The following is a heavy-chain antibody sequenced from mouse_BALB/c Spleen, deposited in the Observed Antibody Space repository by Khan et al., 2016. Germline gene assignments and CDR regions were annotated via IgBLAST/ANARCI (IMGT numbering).Heavy chain of an antibody. J-gene: IGHJ3*01. D-gene: IGHD1-1*01. Sequence: QVQLKQSGAELVRPGTSVKVSCKASGYAFTNCLIEWVKQRPGQGLEWIGVINPGSGGTNYNERSKGKATLTADNSSSTAYMQLSSLTSDDSAFYFCASQYGSSYVGFAYWGQGTLVTVSA. CDR3: ASQYGSSYVGFAY. CDR1: GYAFTNCL. CDR2: INPGSGGT. V-gene: IGHV1-54*01.